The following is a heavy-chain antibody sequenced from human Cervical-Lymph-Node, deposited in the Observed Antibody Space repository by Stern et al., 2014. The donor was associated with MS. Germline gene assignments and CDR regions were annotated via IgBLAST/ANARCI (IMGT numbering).Heavy chain of an antibody. CDR1: GYTFNRYA. CDR3: ARPITGADHAFDS. V-gene: IGHV7-4-1*02. J-gene: IGHJ4*02. D-gene: IGHD6-19*01. CDR2: INTNTGDP. Sequence: QMQLVQSGSEMKKPGASVKISCKASGYTFNRYAINWVRQAPGQGLEWMGWINTNTGDPTFAQGFTGRFALSLDTSVSTAYLQISSLKAEDTAVYYCARPITGADHAFDSWGQGTLVTVSS.